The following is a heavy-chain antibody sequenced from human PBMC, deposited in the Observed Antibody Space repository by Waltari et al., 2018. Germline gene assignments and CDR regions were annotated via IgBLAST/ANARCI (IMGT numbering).Heavy chain of an antibody. Sequence: DVQLVESGGTLVQPGGSLRLSCGASGFLFNAFEMNWVRQATGKGREGISYISGAGKTKNYADTVKGVFTIYRANANNSLFLQMNRLRVEDTAVYYCARDHGWLNRRGAFDYWGQGTLVTVSS. D-gene: IGHD2-2*03. CDR1: GFLFNAFE. CDR2: ISGAGKTK. CDR3: ARDHGWLNRRGAFDY. V-gene: IGHV3-48*03. J-gene: IGHJ4*02.